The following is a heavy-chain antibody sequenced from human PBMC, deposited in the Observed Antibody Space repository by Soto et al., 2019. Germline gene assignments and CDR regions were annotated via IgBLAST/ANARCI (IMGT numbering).Heavy chain of an antibody. D-gene: IGHD3-22*01. V-gene: IGHV1-18*01. CDR2: ISTYNGNT. CDR1: GYTFITYG. Sequence: QVQLVQSGAEVKKPGASVKVSCKASGYTFITYGVSWVRQAPGQGLDWLGWISTYNGNTRYAERLQGRVTMTTDTTTNTAYMERRNLRSDDTAVYYGARGPTEYYDNSANYFLDYWGQGTLVTVSS. J-gene: IGHJ4*02. CDR3: ARGPTEYYDNSANYFLDY.